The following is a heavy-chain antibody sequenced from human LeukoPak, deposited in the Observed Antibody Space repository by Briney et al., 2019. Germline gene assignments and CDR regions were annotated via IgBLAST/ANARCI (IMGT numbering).Heavy chain of an antibody. V-gene: IGHV1-8*02. J-gene: IGHJ1*01. CDR2: MNPNSGNT. Sequence: ASAKVSCKASGYTFTSYDINWVRQATGQGLEWMGWMNPNSGNTGYAQKFQGRVTMTRNTSISTAYMELSSLRSEDTAVYYCARGGPRRSVSQFQHWGQGTLVTVSS. CDR1: GYTFTSYD. CDR3: ARGGPRRSVSQFQH. D-gene: IGHD5/OR15-5a*01.